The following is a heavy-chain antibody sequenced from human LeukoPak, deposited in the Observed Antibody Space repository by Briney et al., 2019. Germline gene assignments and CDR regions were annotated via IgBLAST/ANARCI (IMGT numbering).Heavy chain of an antibody. V-gene: IGHV4-34*01. CDR1: GGSFSGYY. D-gene: IGHD5-18*01. CDR3: ARETRGYSYGRPSYFDY. CDR2: INHSGST. J-gene: IGHJ4*02. Sequence: SETLSLTCAVYGGSFSGYYWSWIRQPPGKGLEWIGEINHSGSTYYNPSLKSRVTISVDTSKNQFSLKLSSVTAADTAVYYCARETRGYSYGRPSYFDYWGQGTLVTVSS.